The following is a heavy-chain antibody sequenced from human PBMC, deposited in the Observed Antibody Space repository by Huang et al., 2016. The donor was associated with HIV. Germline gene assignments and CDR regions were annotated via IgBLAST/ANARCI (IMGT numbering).Heavy chain of an antibody. CDR3: AHLPEPSSPWTDY. V-gene: IGHV3-9*01. Sequence: EVHLVESGGGLVQPGRSLRLSCGASGFTVDDFSMHWVRQRPGKGLEDVSGSTGDIDRVFYAASVKGRFTSSRDNAKNSLYLQMNSLRVEDTALYYCAHLPEPSSPWTDYWGQGTLVTVSS. CDR1: GFTVDDFS. D-gene: IGHD1-1*01. CDR2: STGDIDRV. J-gene: IGHJ4*02.